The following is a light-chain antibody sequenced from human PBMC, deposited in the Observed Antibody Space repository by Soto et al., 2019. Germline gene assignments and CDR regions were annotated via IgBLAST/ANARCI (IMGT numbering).Light chain of an antibody. V-gene: IGLV2-14*01. J-gene: IGLJ1*01. CDR2: EVT. Sequence: QSALTQPPSASGSPGQSVTIPCTGTYSDIGAYNYVSWYQQHPGKVPKLIIYEVTNRPSGVSNRFSGSKSGNTASLTISGLQAEDEADYYCSSYTTSSTRVFGTGTKVTVL. CDR3: SSYTTSSTRV. CDR1: YSDIGAYNY.